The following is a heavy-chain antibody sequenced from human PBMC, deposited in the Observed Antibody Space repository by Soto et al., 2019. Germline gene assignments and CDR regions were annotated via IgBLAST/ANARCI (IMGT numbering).Heavy chain of an antibody. J-gene: IGHJ3*02. V-gene: IGHV1-8*01. Sequence: GASVKVSCKASGYTFTSYDINWVRQATGQGLEWMGWMNPNSGNTGYAQKFQGRVTMTRNTSISTAYMELSSLRSEDTAVYYCARRVVVAAIGLDAFDIWGQGTMVTVSS. D-gene: IGHD2-15*01. CDR1: GYTFTSYD. CDR3: ARRVVVAAIGLDAFDI. CDR2: MNPNSGNT.